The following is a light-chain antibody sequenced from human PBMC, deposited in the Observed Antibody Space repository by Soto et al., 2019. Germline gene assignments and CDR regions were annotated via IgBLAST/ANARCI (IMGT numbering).Light chain of an antibody. V-gene: IGLV2-14*01. CDR1: SSDVGGHNF. CDR2: EVT. CDR3: NSYTSTFTWV. Sequence: QSALTRPASVSGSPGQSITISCTGTSSDVGGHNFVSWYQHHPGKAPKLMIYEVTHRPSGISDRFSGSKSGNTASLTISGLHAEDEDDYYCNSYTSTFTWVFGGGTKLTVL. J-gene: IGLJ3*02.